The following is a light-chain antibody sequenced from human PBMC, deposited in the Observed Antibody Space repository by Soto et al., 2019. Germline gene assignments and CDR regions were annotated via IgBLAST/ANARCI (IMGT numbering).Light chain of an antibody. J-gene: IGKJ5*01. CDR3: QQRSNWPPIT. Sequence: IVLTQSPATLSLSPGERATLSWRASQSVSSYLAWYQQKPGQAPGLLIYDASNRATGIPARFSGSGSGTDFTLTISSLEPEDFAVYYCQQRSNWPPITVGQGTRLEIK. V-gene: IGKV3-11*01. CDR2: DAS. CDR1: QSVSSY.